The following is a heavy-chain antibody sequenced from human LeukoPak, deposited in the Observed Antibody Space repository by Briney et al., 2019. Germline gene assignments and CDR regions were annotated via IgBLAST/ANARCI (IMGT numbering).Heavy chain of an antibody. CDR3: ARGGSLAAAPHRYYFDY. CDR1: GYTFTSYY. Sequence: GAPVKVSCKASGYTFTSYYMHWVRQAPGQGLEWMGIINPSGGSTTYAQKFQGRVTMTRDTSTSTVYMELSSLRSEDTAVFYCARGGSLAAAPHRYYFDYWGQGTPVTVSS. V-gene: IGHV1-46*01. D-gene: IGHD6-19*01. CDR2: INPSGGST. J-gene: IGHJ4*02.